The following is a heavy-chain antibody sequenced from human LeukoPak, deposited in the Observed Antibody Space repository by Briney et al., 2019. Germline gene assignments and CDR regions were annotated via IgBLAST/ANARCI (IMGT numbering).Heavy chain of an antibody. D-gene: IGHD5-18*01. CDR1: GGSFSGYY. CDR2: INHSGST. CDR3: AGDRRGGGYFGVYYYYGMDV. J-gene: IGHJ6*02. V-gene: IGHV4-34*01. Sequence: PSETLSLTCAVYGGSFSGYYWSWIRQPSGKGLEWIGEINHSGSTNYNPSLKSRVTISVDTSKNQFSLKLSSVTAADTAVYYCAGDRRGGGYFGVYYYYGMDVWGQGTTVTVSS.